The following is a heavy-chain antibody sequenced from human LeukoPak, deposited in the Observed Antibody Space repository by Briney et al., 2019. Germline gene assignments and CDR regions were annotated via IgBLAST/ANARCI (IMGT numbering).Heavy chain of an antibody. CDR2: TNGDGSST. V-gene: IGHV3-74*01. J-gene: IGHJ4*02. Sequence: PGGSLRLSCAASGFTFSSYWMHWVRQAPGKGLVWVSRTNGDGSSTSYADSVRGRFTISRDNAKNTLYLQMNSLRAEDTAVYYCTRDWRNLGYDYWGQGTLVTVSS. D-gene: IGHD5-12*01. CDR1: GFTFSSYW. CDR3: TRDWRNLGYDY.